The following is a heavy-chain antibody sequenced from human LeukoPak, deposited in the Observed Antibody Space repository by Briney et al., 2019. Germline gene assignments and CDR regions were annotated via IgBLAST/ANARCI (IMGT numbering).Heavy chain of an antibody. CDR3: AKEQFITMVRGDGGYFDY. CDR1: GFTFSSYG. V-gene: IGHV3-30*02. J-gene: IGHJ4*02. Sequence: PGGSLRLSCAASGFTFSSYGMHWVRQAPGKGLEWVAFIRYDGSNKYYADSVKGRFTISRDNSKNTLYLQMNSLRAEDTAVYYCAKEQFITMVRGDGGYFDYWGQGTLVTVSS. CDR2: IRYDGSNK. D-gene: IGHD3-10*01.